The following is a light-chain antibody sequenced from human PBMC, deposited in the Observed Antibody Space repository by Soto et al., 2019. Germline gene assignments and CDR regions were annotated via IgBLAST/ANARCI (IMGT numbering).Light chain of an antibody. J-gene: IGKJ5*01. Sequence: AIRMTQSPSSLSASTGDRVTITCRASQGISSYLAWYQQKPGKAPKLLIYAASTLQSGVPSRFSGSGSGTEFTLTISSLQSEDFAVYYCQQYHNWPPITFGQGTRLEIK. CDR2: AAS. V-gene: IGKV1-8*01. CDR1: QGISSY. CDR3: QQYHNWPPIT.